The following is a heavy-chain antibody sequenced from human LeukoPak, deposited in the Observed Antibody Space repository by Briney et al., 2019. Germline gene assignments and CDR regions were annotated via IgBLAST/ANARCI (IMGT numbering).Heavy chain of an antibody. CDR3: ARGGYQLLWY. Sequence: GGSLRLSCAASGFTFSTYWMSWVRQAPGTGLEWVASIKQDGSEKSYVDSVKGRFTISRDNTKNSLYLQMNSLRAEDTAVYYCARGGYQLLWYWGQGTLVTVSS. CDR2: IKQDGSEK. J-gene: IGHJ4*02. D-gene: IGHD2-2*01. V-gene: IGHV3-7*04. CDR1: GFTFSTYW.